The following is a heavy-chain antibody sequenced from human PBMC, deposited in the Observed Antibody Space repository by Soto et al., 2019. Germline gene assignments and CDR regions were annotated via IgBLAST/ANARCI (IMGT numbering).Heavy chain of an antibody. D-gene: IGHD5-12*01. CDR1: GFTFSSYG. Sequence: QVQLVESGGGVVQPGRSLRLSCAASGFTFSSYGMHWVRQAPGKGLEWVAVIWYDGSNKYYGDSVKGRFTISRDNSKNTLYLQMNSLRAEDTAVYYCARGGRDGYKRYYFDYWGQGTLVTVSS. J-gene: IGHJ4*02. V-gene: IGHV3-33*01. CDR2: IWYDGSNK. CDR3: ARGGRDGYKRYYFDY.